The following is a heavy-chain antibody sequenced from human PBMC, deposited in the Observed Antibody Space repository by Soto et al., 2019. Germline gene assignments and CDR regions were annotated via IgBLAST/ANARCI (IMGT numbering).Heavy chain of an antibody. J-gene: IGHJ4*02. CDR2: ISGSGVNT. CDR3: AKFVGSYYTXFDY. V-gene: IGHV3-23*01. Sequence: PGGSLRLSCAATGFSFDDYGMNWVRQAPGKGLEWVSGISGSGVNTYYADSVKGRFTISRDNSKNTLYLHINSLRLEDTAIYYCAKFVGSYYTXFDYWGQRTLVTVSS. D-gene: IGHD1-26*01. CDR1: GFSFDDYG.